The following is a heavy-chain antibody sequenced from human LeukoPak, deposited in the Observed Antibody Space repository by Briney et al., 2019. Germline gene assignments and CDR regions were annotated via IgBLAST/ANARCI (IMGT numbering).Heavy chain of an antibody. CDR2: INPNSGGT. J-gene: IGHJ4*02. D-gene: IGHD3-10*01. Sequence: GASVKVSCKASGHIFTAYYMFWVRQAPGQGLKWMGWINPNSGGTNLAPNFQGRVTLTSDTSISTAYMELSGLTSDDTAVYFCATYYSDTSARDWGQGTLVTVSS. V-gene: IGHV1-2*02. CDR3: ATYYSDTSARD. CDR1: GHIFTAYY.